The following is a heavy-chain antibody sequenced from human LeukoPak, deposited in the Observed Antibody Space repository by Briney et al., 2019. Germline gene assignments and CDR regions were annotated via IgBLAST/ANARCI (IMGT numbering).Heavy chain of an antibody. CDR3: AKGATYYYDSSGSYYGDY. CDR1: GFTFSSYA. Sequence: PGGSLRLSCAASGFTFSSYAMSWVRQAPGKGLEWVSAISGSGGSTYYADSAKGRFTISRDNSKNTLYLQMNSLRAEDTAVYYCAKGATYYYDSSGSYYGDYWGQGTLVTVSS. CDR2: ISGSGGST. V-gene: IGHV3-23*01. D-gene: IGHD3-22*01. J-gene: IGHJ4*02.